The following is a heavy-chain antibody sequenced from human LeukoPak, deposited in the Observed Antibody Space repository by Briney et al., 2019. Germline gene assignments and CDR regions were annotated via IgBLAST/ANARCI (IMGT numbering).Heavy chain of an antibody. D-gene: IGHD2-2*01. J-gene: IGHJ4*02. Sequence: RSGGSLRLSCAASGFTFSSYWMHWVRQAPGKGLVWVSRINSDGSITTYADSVRGRFTISRDNAKSTLYLQMNSLRVEDTAVYYCASSTQISKYADYWGQGALVTVSS. CDR1: GFTFSSYW. CDR3: ASSTQISKYADY. CDR2: INSDGSIT. V-gene: IGHV3-74*01.